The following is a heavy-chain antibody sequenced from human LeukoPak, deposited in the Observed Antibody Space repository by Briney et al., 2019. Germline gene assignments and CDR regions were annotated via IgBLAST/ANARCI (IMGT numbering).Heavy chain of an antibody. Sequence: GASVKVSCKASGGTFSSYAISWVRQAPGQGLEWMGGIIPIFGTANYAQKFQGRVTITADESTSTAYMEPSSLRSEDAAVYYCARVYGYDGGYYFDYWGQGTLVTVSS. V-gene: IGHV1-69*13. CDR1: GGTFSSYA. CDR2: IIPIFGTA. CDR3: ARVYGYDGGYYFDY. D-gene: IGHD5-18*01. J-gene: IGHJ4*02.